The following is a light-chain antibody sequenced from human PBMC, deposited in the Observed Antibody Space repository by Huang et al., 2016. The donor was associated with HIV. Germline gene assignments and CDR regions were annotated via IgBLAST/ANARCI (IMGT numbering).Light chain of an antibody. CDR3: QQYDKWPGT. CDR1: QRVGVN. CDR2: GAS. J-gene: IGKJ2*01. V-gene: IGKV3-15*01. Sequence: EVLMTQSPATLSLSLGDKASLSCRASQRVGVNLAWYQQKPGQAPTLLVYGASDRATGISGRLSGSGSGTDFTLTISSLQSEDSAVYFCQQYDKWPGTFGQGTRQQI.